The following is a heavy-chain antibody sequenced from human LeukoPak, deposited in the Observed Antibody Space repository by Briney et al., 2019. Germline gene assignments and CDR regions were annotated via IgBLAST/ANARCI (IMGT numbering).Heavy chain of an antibody. D-gene: IGHD5-18*01. CDR3: VPSLGSGYSYGFNY. CDR1: GFTFSSYA. CDR2: TSGSGGST. V-gene: IGHV3-23*01. Sequence: GGSLRLSCAASGFTFSSYAMSWVRQAPGKGLEWFPATSGSGGSTYYADSVKGRFTISRDNSKDTLYLQMNSLRAEDTAVYYCVPSLGSGYSYGFNYWGQGTLVTVSS. J-gene: IGHJ4*02.